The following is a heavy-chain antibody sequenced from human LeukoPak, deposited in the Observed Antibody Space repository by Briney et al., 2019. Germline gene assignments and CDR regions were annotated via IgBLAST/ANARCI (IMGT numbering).Heavy chain of an antibody. CDR3: ARDGYYYDGSDSWGRSLVLFPFDY. D-gene: IGHD3-22*01. V-gene: IGHV4-39*02. J-gene: IGHJ4*02. Sequence: KSSETLSLTCTVSGGSINSSSYYWGWIRQPPGKGLEWIGSIFYSGNTYDNPSLKSRVTISVDTSKNQFSLKLNSVTAADTAVYYCARDGYYYDGSDSWGRSLVLFPFDYWGQGTLVTVSS. CDR1: GGSINSSSYY. CDR2: IFYSGNT.